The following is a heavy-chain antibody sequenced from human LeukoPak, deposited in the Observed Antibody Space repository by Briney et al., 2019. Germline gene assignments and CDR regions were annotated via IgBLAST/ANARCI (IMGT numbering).Heavy chain of an antibody. CDR1: GFTVSTSV. CDR3: VRDSNSKIDY. J-gene: IGHJ4*02. CDR2: INHDGRDI. V-gene: IGHV3-74*01. Sequence: GGPLRLSGTVFGFTVSTSVMHWVRRAPGEGLVWVARINHDGRDISYADSVTGRSTTSRDNAKTTLYLQMTSLRADDTAIYYCVRDSNSKIDYWGQGTLVTVSS. D-gene: IGHD2-21*01.